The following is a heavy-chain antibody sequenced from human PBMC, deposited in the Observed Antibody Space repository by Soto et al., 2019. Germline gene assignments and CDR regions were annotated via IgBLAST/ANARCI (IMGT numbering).Heavy chain of an antibody. CDR2: ISYDGSNK. J-gene: IGHJ6*02. CDR1: GFTFSSYA. V-gene: IGHV3-30-3*01. Sequence: GGSLRLSCAASGFTFSSYAMHWVRQAPGKGLEWVAVISYDGSNKYYADSVKGRFTISRDNSKNTLYLQMNSLRAEDTAVYYCARGHIEYRSSNGMDVWGQGTTVTVPS. D-gene: IGHD6-6*01. CDR3: ARGHIEYRSSNGMDV.